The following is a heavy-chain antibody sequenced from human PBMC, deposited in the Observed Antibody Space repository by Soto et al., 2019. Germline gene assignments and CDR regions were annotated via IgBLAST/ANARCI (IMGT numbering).Heavy chain of an antibody. V-gene: IGHV3-72*01. J-gene: IGHJ4*02. CDR1: GFTFSDHY. D-gene: IGHD3-10*01. CDR2: IRNRPNSYTT. Sequence: EVQLVESGGGLVQPGGSLRLSCAASGFTFSDHYMDWVRQAPGKGLEWVGRIRNRPNSYTTQYAASVKGRFAVLRDDSENLVYLQMYDLKTEDTAVYYCVRDSGRGFYFDYWGQGAQVTVSS. CDR3: VRDSGRGFYFDY.